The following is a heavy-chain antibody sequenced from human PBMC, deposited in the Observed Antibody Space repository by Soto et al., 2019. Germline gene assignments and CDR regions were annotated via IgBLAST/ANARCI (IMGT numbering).Heavy chain of an antibody. CDR2: ISYDGTNK. J-gene: IGHJ4*02. Sequence: QVPLVESGGGVFQPGRSLRLSCAVSGFTFSSYAMHWVRQAPGQGLEWVAVISYDGTNKYYADSVKDRFTISRVNSKNTLDLQMNSLRAEDTAGYYCARDRTGTTGVDYWGQGTLVTVSS. D-gene: IGHD1-7*01. V-gene: IGHV3-30-3*01. CDR1: GFTFSSYA. CDR3: ARDRTGTTGVDY.